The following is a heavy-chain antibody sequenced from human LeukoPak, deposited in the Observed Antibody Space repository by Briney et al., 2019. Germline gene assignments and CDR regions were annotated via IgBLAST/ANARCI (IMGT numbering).Heavy chain of an antibody. CDR3: ARDRHYDFWSGYYPLDY. J-gene: IGHJ4*02. CDR2: INDSGSY. D-gene: IGHD3-3*01. CDR1: GGSISSGGYC. Sequence: PSQTLSLTCTVSGGSISSGGYCWSWLRQPPGKGLEWIVEINDSGSYNYNPSLKSRVTISVDTSKNQFSLKLSSVTAADTAVYYCARDRHYDFWSGYYPLDYWGQGTLVTVSS. V-gene: IGHV4-30-2*01.